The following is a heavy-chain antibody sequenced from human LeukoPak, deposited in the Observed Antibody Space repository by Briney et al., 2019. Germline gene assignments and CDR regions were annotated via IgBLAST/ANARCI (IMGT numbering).Heavy chain of an antibody. CDR1: GGSISSYY. Sequence: SETLSLTCTVSGGSISSYYWSWIRQPPGKGLEWIGYIYYSGSTNYNPSLKSRVTISVDTSKNQFSLKLSSVTAADTAVYYCARDYHSAFDIWGQGTMVTVSS. J-gene: IGHJ3*02. CDR3: ARDYHSAFDI. D-gene: IGHD1-14*01. CDR2: IYYSGST. V-gene: IGHV4-59*01.